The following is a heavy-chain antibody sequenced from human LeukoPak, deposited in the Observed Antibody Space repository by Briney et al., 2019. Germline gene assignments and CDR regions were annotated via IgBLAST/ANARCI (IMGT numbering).Heavy chain of an antibody. J-gene: IGHJ6*03. CDR2: ISSSGSTI. CDR3: ARSPDYCGGDCYPDYYYYYMDV. D-gene: IGHD2-21*02. V-gene: IGHV3-11*04. Sequence: GGSLRLSCAASGFTFSDYYMSWTRQAPGKGLEWVSYISSSGSTIYYADSVKGRFTISRDNAKNSLYLQMNGLRAEDTAVYYCARSPDYCGGDCYPDYYYYYMDVWGKGTTVTVSS. CDR1: GFTFSDYY.